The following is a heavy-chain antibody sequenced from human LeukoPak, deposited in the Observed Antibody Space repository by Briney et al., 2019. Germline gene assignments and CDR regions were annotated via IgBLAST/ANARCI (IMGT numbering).Heavy chain of an antibody. CDR3: ARHITHAPDFDY. Sequence: PSETLSLTCTVSGGSISSSSYYWGWVRQLPGKGLEWIGSMFYSGSTYYNPSLKSRVTISVDMSKKQFSLKLTSVTAGDTAVYYCARHITHAPDFDYWGQGTLVTVSS. CDR2: MFYSGST. J-gene: IGHJ4*02. V-gene: IGHV4-39*01. CDR1: GGSISSSSYY. D-gene: IGHD1-14*01.